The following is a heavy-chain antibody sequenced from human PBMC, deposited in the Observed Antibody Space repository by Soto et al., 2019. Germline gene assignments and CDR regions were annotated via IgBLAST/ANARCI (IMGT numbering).Heavy chain of an antibody. CDR3: ARHVMGARGWVEEPL. J-gene: IGHJ4*02. Sequence: EVQLVQSGAEVKKPGESLRISCKGSGYSFTSYWISWVRQMPGKGLEWMGRIDPSDSYTNYSPSFQGHVTISADKSISTAYVQWSRLKASDTAMYYCARHVMGARGWVEEPLWGQGTLVTVSS. V-gene: IGHV5-10-1*01. CDR1: GYSFTSYW. CDR2: IDPSDSYT. D-gene: IGHD1-1*01.